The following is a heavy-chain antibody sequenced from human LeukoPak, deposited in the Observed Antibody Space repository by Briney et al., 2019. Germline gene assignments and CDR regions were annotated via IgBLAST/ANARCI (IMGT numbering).Heavy chain of an antibody. CDR1: GYAFTSYG. D-gene: IGHD3-22*01. CDR3: ARDPDDSSGYYHLT. Sequence: ASVKVSCKASGYAFTSYGISWVRQAPGQGLEWMGWISAYNGNTNYAQKLQGRVTMTTDTSTSTAYMELSSLRSEDTAVYYCARDPDDSSGYYHLTWGQGTLVTVSS. J-gene: IGHJ5*02. CDR2: ISAYNGNT. V-gene: IGHV1-18*01.